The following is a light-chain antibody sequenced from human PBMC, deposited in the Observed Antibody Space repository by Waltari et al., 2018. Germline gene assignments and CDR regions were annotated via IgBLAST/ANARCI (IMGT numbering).Light chain of an antibody. CDR1: ASNIGGNL. Sequence: QSVLTQPPSASGPPGQRVSISCSGSASNIGGNLVNWYQQPPGKAPKLLIYRSDLRPSGVPDRFSGSKSGTSASLAISGLQSEDEADYFCASWDDSLNGHWVFGGGTKVTVL. J-gene: IGLJ3*02. CDR3: ASWDDSLNGHWV. V-gene: IGLV1-44*01. CDR2: RSD.